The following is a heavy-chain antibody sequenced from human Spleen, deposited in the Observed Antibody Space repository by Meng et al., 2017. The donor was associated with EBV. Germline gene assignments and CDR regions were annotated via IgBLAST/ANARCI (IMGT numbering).Heavy chain of an antibody. Sequence: LRSRGSGPGKGKPSETLSLTCTFSGDSISSFYYWGWIRQPPGRGLEWIGSVHYTGSTYYSPSLKSRVTVSVDTSKNQFSLRLTSVTAADTAVYYCARPFPSWQSPRLDPFGAWGQGTLVTVSS. CDR3: ARPFPSWQSPRLDPFGA. CDR2: VHYTGST. D-gene: IGHD6-19*01. CDR1: GDSISSFYY. J-gene: IGHJ5*02. V-gene: IGHV4-39*01.